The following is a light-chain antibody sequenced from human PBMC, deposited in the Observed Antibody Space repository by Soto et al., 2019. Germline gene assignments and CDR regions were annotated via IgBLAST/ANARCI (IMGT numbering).Light chain of an antibody. CDR1: QSISTY. CDR3: QQSFTTWT. V-gene: IGKV1-39*01. CDR2: AES. Sequence: DIQMTQSPSSLSASVGDRVTFTCRASQSISTYLNWYEQKPGKDPNLLIYAESSLQSGVPSRFSGSGSGTDFTLTISNLQPEDFATYYCQQSFTTWTFGQGTKVDIK. J-gene: IGKJ1*01.